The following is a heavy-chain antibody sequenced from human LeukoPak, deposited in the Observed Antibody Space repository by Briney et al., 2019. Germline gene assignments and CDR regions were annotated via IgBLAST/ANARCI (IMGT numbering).Heavy chain of an antibody. D-gene: IGHD6-13*01. CDR3: ARVPTAGRGFDC. CDR2: INQAGSQI. CDR1: GFTFTNHW. V-gene: IGHV3-7*03. J-gene: IGHJ4*02. Sequence: GGSLRLSCAASGFTFTNHWMSWVRQAPGKGLEWVANINQAGSQIYYVDSVKGRFTISRDNAKNSLHLQMNSLSAEDTALYYCARVPTAGRGFDCWGQGTLVTVS.